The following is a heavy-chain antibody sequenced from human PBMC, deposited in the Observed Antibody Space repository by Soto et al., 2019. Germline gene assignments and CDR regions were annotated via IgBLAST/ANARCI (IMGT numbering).Heavy chain of an antibody. CDR3: ASSIN. CDR1: GFPFSSYG. Sequence: LRLSFAASGFPFSSYGMHWVRQAPGKGLDWVGVIWYDGSNKDYAESVKGRFTISRDNSKNMLYLQMNSLRADDTAVYYCASSINWGQGTLVTVSS. CDR2: IWYDGSNK. V-gene: IGHV3-33*03. J-gene: IGHJ4*02.